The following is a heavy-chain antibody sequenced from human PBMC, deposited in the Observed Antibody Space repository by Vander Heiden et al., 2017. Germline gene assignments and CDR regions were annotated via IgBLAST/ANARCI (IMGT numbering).Heavy chain of an antibody. Sequence: QVQLQESGPGLVKPSQTLSLSCTVSGRPISSGDYFWSWVRQPPGKGLEWIGYIYYSGSTYYNPSLKRRVTISLDTSKNQFSLRLRSVTAADTAVYYCAKGSGSYYIHYYYYGLDVWSQGSTVTVSS. CDR3: AKGSGSYYIHYYYYGLDV. CDR1: GRPISSGDYF. J-gene: IGHJ6*02. V-gene: IGHV4-30-4*01. CDR2: IYYSGST. D-gene: IGHD3-10*01.